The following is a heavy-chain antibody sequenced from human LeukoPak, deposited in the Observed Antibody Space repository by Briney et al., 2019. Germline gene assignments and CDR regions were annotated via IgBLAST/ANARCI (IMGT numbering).Heavy chain of an antibody. CDR3: ARQTNTAMVEP. CDR2: IYPGDSDT. J-gene: IGHJ5*02. CDR1: GYSFTSYW. D-gene: IGHD5-18*01. Sequence: GASLKISCKGSGYSFTSYWIGWVRQMPGKGLEWMGIIYPGDSDTRYSPSFQGQVTILADKSISTAYLQWSSLKASDTAMYYCARQTNTAMVEPWGQGTLVTVSS. V-gene: IGHV5-51*01.